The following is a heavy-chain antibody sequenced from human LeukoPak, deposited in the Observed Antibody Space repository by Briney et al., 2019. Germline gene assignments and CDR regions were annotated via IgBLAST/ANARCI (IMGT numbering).Heavy chain of an antibody. J-gene: IGHJ5*02. CDR3: ARATTVTPWGCFDP. D-gene: IGHD4-17*01. Sequence: PSEILSLTCTVSGGSISSSSYYWGWIRQPPGKGLEWIGSLSYSGSTYYNPSLKSRVTISLDTSKNQLSLKLSSVTAADTAVYYCARATTVTPWGCFDPWGQGTLVTVSS. CDR2: LSYSGST. V-gene: IGHV4-39*07. CDR1: GGSISSSSYY.